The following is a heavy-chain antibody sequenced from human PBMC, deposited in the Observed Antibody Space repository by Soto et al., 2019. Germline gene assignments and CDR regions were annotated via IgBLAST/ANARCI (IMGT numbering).Heavy chain of an antibody. CDR1: GGSFSDYY. Sequence: QVRLQQWGAGLLKPSETLPLTCAVYGGSFSDYYWSWIRQPPGKGLEWIGEINHSGSTNYNPSLKSRVTISVDTSQNQFSLKLNSVTAADTAVYYCAREVPSRYFDLWGRGTPVTVSS. J-gene: IGHJ2*01. V-gene: IGHV4-34*01. CDR3: AREVPSRYFDL. D-gene: IGHD3-10*01. CDR2: INHSGST.